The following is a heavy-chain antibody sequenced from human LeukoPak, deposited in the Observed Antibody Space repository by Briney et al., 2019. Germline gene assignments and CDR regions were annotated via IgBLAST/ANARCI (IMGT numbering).Heavy chain of an antibody. D-gene: IGHD5-12*01. Sequence: GAALKISCKGSGYSFTSYWIGWGRRMPGKGGEWMGIIYPGDSDTRYSPSFQAQLPISADNSISTAYLQWSSLKASDTAMYYCARQDSGYVQKHFDYWGQGTLVTVSS. CDR3: ARQDSGYVQKHFDY. J-gene: IGHJ4*02. V-gene: IGHV5-51*01. CDR1: GYSFTSYW. CDR2: IYPGDSDT.